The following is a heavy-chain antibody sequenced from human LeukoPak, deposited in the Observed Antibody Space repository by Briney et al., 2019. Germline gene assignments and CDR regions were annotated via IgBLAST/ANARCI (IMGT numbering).Heavy chain of an antibody. CDR2: ISGSGGST. V-gene: IGHV3-23*01. CDR3: AKPIVVVVAARYLDY. Sequence: PGGSLRLSCAVSGFTFSSYAMSWVRQAPGKGLEWVSAISGSGGSTYYADSVKGRFTISRDNSKNTLYLQMNSLRAEDTAVYYCAKPIVVVVAARYLDYWGQGTLVTVSS. CDR1: GFTFSSYA. D-gene: IGHD2-15*01. J-gene: IGHJ4*02.